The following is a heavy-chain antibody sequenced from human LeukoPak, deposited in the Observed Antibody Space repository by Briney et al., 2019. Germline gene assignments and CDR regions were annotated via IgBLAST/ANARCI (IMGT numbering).Heavy chain of an antibody. CDR1: GGSISSYY. D-gene: IGHD1-26*01. V-gene: IGHV4-59*08. CDR3: ARHQWVPAFDI. J-gene: IGHJ3*02. Sequence: SETLSLTCTVSGGSISSYYWSWIRQPPGKGLEWIGYMHYTGSTNYNPSLKSRVTISIDTSKNQFSLKLSSVTASDTAVYYCARHQWVPAFDIWGQGTMVTVSS. CDR2: MHYTGST.